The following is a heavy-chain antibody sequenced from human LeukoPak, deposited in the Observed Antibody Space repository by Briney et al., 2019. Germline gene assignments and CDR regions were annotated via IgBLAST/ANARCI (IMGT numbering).Heavy chain of an antibody. CDR3: ARVKQQLVLPYYFDY. J-gene: IGHJ4*02. CDR1: GGSISSSSYY. CDR2: IYYSGST. Sequence: SETLSLTCTVSGGSISSSSYYWGWIRQPPGKGLEWIGSIYYSGSTYYNPSLKSRVTISVDTSKNQFSLKLSSVTAADTAVYYCARVKQQLVLPYYFDYWGQGTLVTVSS. D-gene: IGHD6-13*01. V-gene: IGHV4-39*07.